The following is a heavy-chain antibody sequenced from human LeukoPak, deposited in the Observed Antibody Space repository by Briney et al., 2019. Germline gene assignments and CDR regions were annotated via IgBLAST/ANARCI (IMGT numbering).Heavy chain of an antibody. Sequence: GGSLRLSCAASGFTFSRYWMSWVRQAPGKGLEWVSAISGSGGSTYYADSVKGRFTISRDNSKNTLYLQMNSLRAEDTAVYYCAKDRLAAAGMYYFDYWGQGTLVTVSS. CDR1: GFTFSRYW. V-gene: IGHV3-23*01. CDR3: AKDRLAAAGMYYFDY. D-gene: IGHD6-13*01. CDR2: ISGSGGST. J-gene: IGHJ4*02.